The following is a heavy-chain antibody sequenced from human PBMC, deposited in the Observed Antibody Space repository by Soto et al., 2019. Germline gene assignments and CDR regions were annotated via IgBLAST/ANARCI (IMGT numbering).Heavy chain of an antibody. CDR3: ERGGRMITFGGVIF. D-gene: IGHD3-16*02. CDR2: INHSGST. V-gene: IGHV4-34*01. Sequence: SETLSLTCAVYGGSFSGYYWSWIRQPPGKGLEWIGEINHSGSTNYNPSLKSRVTISVDTSKNQFSLKLSSVTAADTAVYYCERGGRMITFGGVIFWGQGTLVTVSS. J-gene: IGHJ4*02. CDR1: GGSFSGYY.